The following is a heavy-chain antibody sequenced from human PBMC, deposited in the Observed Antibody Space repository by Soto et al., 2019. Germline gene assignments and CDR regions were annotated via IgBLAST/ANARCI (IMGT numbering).Heavy chain of an antibody. D-gene: IGHD3-3*01. CDR2: IKQDGSEK. CDR3: ARGPLRFLESPMDV. Sequence: GGSLRLSCAASGFTFSSYWMSWVRQAPGKGLEWVANIKQDGSEKYYVDSVKGRFTISRDNAKNSLYLQMNSLRAEDTAVYYCARGPLRFLESPMDVWGQGTKVTVSS. J-gene: IGHJ6*02. V-gene: IGHV3-7*05. CDR1: GFTFSSYW.